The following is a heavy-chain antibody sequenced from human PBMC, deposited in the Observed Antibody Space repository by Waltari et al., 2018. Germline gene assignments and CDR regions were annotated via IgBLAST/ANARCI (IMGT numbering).Heavy chain of an antibody. CDR1: GYTFTAYY. V-gene: IGHV1-2*02. Sequence: QVQLVQSGAEVKKPGASVKVYCMASGYTFTAYYVHWGRQAPGQGLEWMGWINPYSGATNSAQKFQGRVTMTRDTSVSTAYMELRSLRSDDTAVYYCARDREASMASFYYYGLDVWGLGTTVIVSS. J-gene: IGHJ6*02. D-gene: IGHD3-10*01. CDR2: INPYSGAT. CDR3: ARDREASMASFYYYGLDV.